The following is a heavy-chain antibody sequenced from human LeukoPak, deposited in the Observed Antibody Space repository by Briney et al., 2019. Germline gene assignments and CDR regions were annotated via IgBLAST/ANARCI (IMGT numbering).Heavy chain of an antibody. D-gene: IGHD3-10*01. Sequence: GASVKVSCKVSGYTLSQLSMHWVRQAPGKGLEWMGGSDPENGYSIYAQRLQGRVTVTEVTSTDTAFMELSNLISEDTAIYYCLTGGVCGEFESDYWGQGTLVSVSS. J-gene: IGHJ4*02. CDR1: GYTLSQLS. CDR3: LTGGVCGEFESDY. CDR2: SDPENGYS. V-gene: IGHV1-24*01.